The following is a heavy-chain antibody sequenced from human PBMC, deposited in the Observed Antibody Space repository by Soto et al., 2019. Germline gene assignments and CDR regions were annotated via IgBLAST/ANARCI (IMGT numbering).Heavy chain of an antibody. V-gene: IGHV3-30*18. CDR1: GFTFSSYG. CDR3: AKGDGENFDY. D-gene: IGHD3-10*01. Sequence: QVKVVESGGGVVQPGRSLRLSCAASGFTFSSYGMHWVRQAPGKGLEWVAVISYDGSNKYYADSVKGRFTISRDNSKNTLYLQMNSLSAEDTAVYYCAKGDGENFDYWGQGTRVTVAS. J-gene: IGHJ4*02. CDR2: ISYDGSNK.